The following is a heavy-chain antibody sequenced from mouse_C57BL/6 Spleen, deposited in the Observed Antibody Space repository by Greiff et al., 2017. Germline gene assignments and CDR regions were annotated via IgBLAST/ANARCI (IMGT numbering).Heavy chain of an antibody. Sequence: QVQLQQPGPELVKPGASVKLSCKASGYTFTSYWMHWVKQRPGQGLAWIGNINPSDGGTNYNEKFKRKATLTVDTSSSTAYMQLSSLTSDDSAFYYGARGCPRITTGVAHWGQGTTLTVSS. CDR1: GYTFTSYW. J-gene: IGHJ2*01. CDR3: ARGCPRITTGVAH. CDR2: INPSDGGT. V-gene: IGHV1-53*01. D-gene: IGHD1-1*01.